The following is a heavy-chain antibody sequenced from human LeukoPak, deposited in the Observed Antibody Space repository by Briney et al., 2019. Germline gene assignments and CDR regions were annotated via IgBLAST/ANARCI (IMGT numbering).Heavy chain of an antibody. V-gene: IGHV3-48*01. CDR3: ARDYDFWSGYYTGIFDY. CDR1: GFTFSTYS. J-gene: IGHJ4*02. D-gene: IGHD3-3*01. Sequence: GGSLRLSCAASGFTFSTYSMNWVRQAPGKGLEWVSYISSSSSTIYYADSVKGRFTISRDNAKNSLYLQMNSLRAEDTAVYYCARDYDFWSGYYTGIFDYWGQGTLVTVSS. CDR2: ISSSSSTI.